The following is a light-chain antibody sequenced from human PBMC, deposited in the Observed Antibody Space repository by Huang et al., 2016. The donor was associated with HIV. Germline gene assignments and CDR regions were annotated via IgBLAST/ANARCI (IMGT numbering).Light chain of an antibody. Sequence: EVVMTQSPATLSVSPGGRATLSCRASQSIKTKLAWYQQTPGQAPRLLIYDASTRAAGIPASFSGSGSETEFTLTIINLQSEDFTVYYCQQYNNWPPWTFGQGTKVEIK. J-gene: IGKJ1*01. V-gene: IGKV3-15*01. CDR3: QQYNNWPPWT. CDR2: DAS. CDR1: QSIKTK.